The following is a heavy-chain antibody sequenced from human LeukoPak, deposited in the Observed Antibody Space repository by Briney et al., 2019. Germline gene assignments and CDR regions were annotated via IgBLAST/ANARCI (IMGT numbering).Heavy chain of an antibody. CDR2: INHSGST. CDR3: ARKGRADIVVVVAATDLAFDI. Sequence: PSETLSLTCAVYGGSFSGYYWSWIRQPPGKGLEWIGEINHSGSTNYNPSLKSRVTISVDTSKNQFSLKLSSVTAADTAVYYCARKGRADIVVVVAATDLAFDIWGQGTMVTVSS. CDR1: GGSFSGYY. J-gene: IGHJ3*02. D-gene: IGHD2-15*01. V-gene: IGHV4-34*01.